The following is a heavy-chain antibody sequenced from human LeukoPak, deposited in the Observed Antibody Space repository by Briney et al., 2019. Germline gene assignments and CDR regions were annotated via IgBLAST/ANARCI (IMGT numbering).Heavy chain of an antibody. CDR3: AKVRPPGSYYNLAIEY. J-gene: IGHJ4*02. Sequence: PGRSLRPSCAASGFKFGDYAMHWVRQAPGKGLEWVSGISWNGGVIDYADSVKGRFTISRDNAKNSLFLQMNSLRVEDTALYYCAKVRPPGSYYNLAIEYWGQGTLVTVST. V-gene: IGHV3-9*01. D-gene: IGHD3-10*01. CDR1: GFKFGDYA. CDR2: ISWNGGVI.